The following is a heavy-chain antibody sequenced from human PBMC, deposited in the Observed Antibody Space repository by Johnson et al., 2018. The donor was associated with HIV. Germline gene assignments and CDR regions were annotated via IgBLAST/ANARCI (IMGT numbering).Heavy chain of an antibody. CDR2: ISSSGSTI. J-gene: IGHJ3*02. CDR1: GFSFSDYY. Sequence: QVQLVESGGGLVKPGGSLRLSCAASGFSFSDYYMSWIRQAPGKGLEWVSYISSSGSTIYYADSVVKGRFTISRDNAKNSLYLQMNSLRAEDTAVYYCAREWGGKWNMAFDIWGQGTMVTVSS. D-gene: IGHD2/OR15-2a*01. V-gene: IGHV3-11*04. CDR3: AREWGGKWNMAFDI.